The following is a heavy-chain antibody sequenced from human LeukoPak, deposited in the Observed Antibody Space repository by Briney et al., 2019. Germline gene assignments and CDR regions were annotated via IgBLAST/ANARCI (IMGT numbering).Heavy chain of an antibody. J-gene: IGHJ1*01. CDR1: GFTFSDYY. Sequence: GGSLRLSCAPSGFTFSDYYMSWIRQAPGKGLEWVSYISVSGTTMYYADSVKGRFTLSRDNAKNTLYLQMNSLRAEDTAVYYCAKDRVGASTYTEYFQHWGQGTLVTVSS. CDR2: ISVSGTTM. D-gene: IGHD1-26*01. CDR3: AKDRVGASTYTEYFQH. V-gene: IGHV3-11*01.